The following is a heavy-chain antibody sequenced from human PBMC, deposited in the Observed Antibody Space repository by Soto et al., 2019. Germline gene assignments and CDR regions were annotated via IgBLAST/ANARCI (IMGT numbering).Heavy chain of an antibody. D-gene: IGHD6-19*01. CDR3: VQTTGWPGFDF. CDR2: IYGGGTT. V-gene: IGHV3-53*01. J-gene: IGHJ4*02. Sequence: EVQLVESGGGLIQSGGSLRLSCAASGFTVSSKYMTWVRQAPGKGLEWVSVIYGGGTTYYADSVKGRFTISRDNSKNTLYLQMTSLRAEDTAVYYCVQTTGWPGFDFWGQGTRVTVSS. CDR1: GFTVSSKY.